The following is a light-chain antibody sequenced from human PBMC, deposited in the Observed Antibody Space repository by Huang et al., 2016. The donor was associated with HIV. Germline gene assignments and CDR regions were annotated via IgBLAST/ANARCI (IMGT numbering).Light chain of an antibody. CDR2: LGS. V-gene: IGKV2-28*01. J-gene: IGKJ4*01. Sequence: EIVMTQSPLSLVVAPGESASISCRSSQSLLQDTGYSYLDWYLQKPGQYPQLLIYLGSKRASGVPDRFRGSGAGAEVTLRISRVEAEDVGIYYCMKAFQTPFTVGGGSRLEIK. CDR3: MKAFQTPFT. CDR1: QSLLQDTGYSY.